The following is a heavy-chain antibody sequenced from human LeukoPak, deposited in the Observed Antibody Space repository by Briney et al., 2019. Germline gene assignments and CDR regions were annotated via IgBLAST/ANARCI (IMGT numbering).Heavy chain of an antibody. Sequence: ASVKVSCKASGYTFTSYGISWVRQAPGQGLEWMGWISAYNGNTNYAQKLQGRVIMTTDTSTSTAYMELRSLRSDDTAVYYCVRGAYFGLFGTPILFDYWGQGTLVTVSS. V-gene: IGHV1-18*01. J-gene: IGHJ4*02. CDR2: ISAYNGNT. CDR3: VRGAYFGLFGTPILFDY. CDR1: GYTFTSYG. D-gene: IGHD3-10*01.